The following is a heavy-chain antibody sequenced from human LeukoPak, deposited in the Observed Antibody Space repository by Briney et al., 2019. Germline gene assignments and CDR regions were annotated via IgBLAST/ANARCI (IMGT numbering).Heavy chain of an antibody. Sequence: ASVRVSCKASGYSFTSYYMHWVRQAPGQGLEWMGFINPSGSSAAYAQKFQGRLTMTRDMFTSTDYMELTSLTSDDTAVYYCARDNSVGETAWWFDPWGQGTLVTVSS. CDR3: ARDNSVGETAWWFDP. D-gene: IGHD1-26*01. CDR2: INPSGSSA. J-gene: IGHJ5*02. V-gene: IGHV1-46*01. CDR1: GYSFTSYY.